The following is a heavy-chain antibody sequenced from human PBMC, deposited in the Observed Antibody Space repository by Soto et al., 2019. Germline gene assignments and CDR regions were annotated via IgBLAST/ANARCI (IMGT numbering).Heavy chain of an antibody. CDR2: ISSSSYI. Sequence: PGGSLRLSCAASGFPFSSYSMNWVRQAPGKGLEWVSSISSSSYIYYADSVKGRFTISRDNAKNSLYLQMNSLRAEDTAVYYCARVKASYYYYMDVWGKGTTVTVSS. CDR3: ARVKASYYYYMDV. V-gene: IGHV3-21*01. CDR1: GFPFSSYS. J-gene: IGHJ6*03.